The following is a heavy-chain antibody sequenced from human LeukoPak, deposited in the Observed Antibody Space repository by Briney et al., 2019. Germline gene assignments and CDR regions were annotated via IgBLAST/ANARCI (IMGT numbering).Heavy chain of an antibody. J-gene: IGHJ4*02. CDR1: GFTFSGSA. Sequence: PGGSLRLSCAASGFTFSGSAMHWVRQASGKGLEWVGRIRSKANSYATAYAASVKGRFTISRDNSKNTLYLQMNSLRAEDTAVYYCARDYGGSSPFDYWGQGTLVTVSS. CDR3: ARDYGGSSPFDY. V-gene: IGHV3-73*01. CDR2: IRSKANSYAT. D-gene: IGHD4-23*01.